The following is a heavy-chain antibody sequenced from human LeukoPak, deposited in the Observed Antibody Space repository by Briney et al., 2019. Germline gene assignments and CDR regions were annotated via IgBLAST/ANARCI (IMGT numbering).Heavy chain of an antibody. V-gene: IGHV4-38-2*02. D-gene: IGHD2-15*01. J-gene: IGHJ4*02. CDR1: GYSISSGYY. Sequence: SETLSLTCSVSGYSISSGYYWAWMRQPPGKGLGWIGSINHSGSTYYNPSLKSRVTVSVDTSKNQFSLRLSSVTAADAAVYYCARVCSSGRCCDQWGQGTLVTVSS. CDR2: INHSGST. CDR3: ARVCSSGRCCDQ.